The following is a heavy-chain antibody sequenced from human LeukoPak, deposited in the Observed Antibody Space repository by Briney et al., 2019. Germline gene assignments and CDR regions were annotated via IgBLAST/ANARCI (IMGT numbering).Heavy chain of an antibody. D-gene: IGHD6-13*01. J-gene: IGHJ4*02. V-gene: IGHV4-59*01. Sequence: KPSETLSLTCTVSGGSISSYYWSWIRQPPGKGLEWIGYIYYSGSTNYNPSLKSRVTISVDTSKNQFSLKLSSVTAADTAVYYCARRSWGISWALDYWGQGTLVTVS. CDR3: ARRSWGISWALDY. CDR2: IYYSGST. CDR1: GGSISSYY.